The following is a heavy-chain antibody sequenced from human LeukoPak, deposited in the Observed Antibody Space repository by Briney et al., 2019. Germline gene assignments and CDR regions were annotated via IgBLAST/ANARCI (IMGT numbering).Heavy chain of an antibody. CDR3: ARVVTATQWYFDY. CDR1: GGSISSGTYY. Sequence: SETLSLTCTVSGGSISSGTYYWSWIRQPAGKGLEWIGRIYTSGSTNYNPSLKSRITISVDTSKNQFSLKLSSVTAADTAVYYCARVVTATQWYFDYWGQGTLVTVSS. V-gene: IGHV4-61*02. D-gene: IGHD2-21*02. CDR2: IYTSGST. J-gene: IGHJ4*02.